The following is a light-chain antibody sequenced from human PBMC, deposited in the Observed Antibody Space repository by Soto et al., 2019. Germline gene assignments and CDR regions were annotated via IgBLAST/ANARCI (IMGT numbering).Light chain of an antibody. CDR1: QDIRND. CDR3: LQDYNYPLT. Sequence: ATQMTQSPPSLSASVGDRITITCRASQDIRNDLGWYQQKPGEAPKLLMYAASRLQSGVPSRFSGSGSGTDFTLTISTLLPEDFATYYCLQDYNYPLTFGGGTKVEIK. CDR2: AAS. V-gene: IGKV1-6*01. J-gene: IGKJ4*01.